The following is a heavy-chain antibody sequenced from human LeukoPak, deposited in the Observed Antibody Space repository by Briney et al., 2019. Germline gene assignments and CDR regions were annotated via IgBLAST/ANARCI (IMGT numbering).Heavy chain of an antibody. Sequence: GASVKLSCKASGYTFTSYGISWVRQAPGQGLEWMGWISAYNGNTNYAQKLQGRVTMTTDTSTSTAYMELRSLRSDDTAVYYCARQGLVVVAATRYYYYGMDVWGQGTTVTVSS. V-gene: IGHV1-18*01. CDR2: ISAYNGNT. J-gene: IGHJ6*02. CDR1: GYTFTSYG. CDR3: ARQGLVVVAATRYYYYGMDV. D-gene: IGHD2-15*01.